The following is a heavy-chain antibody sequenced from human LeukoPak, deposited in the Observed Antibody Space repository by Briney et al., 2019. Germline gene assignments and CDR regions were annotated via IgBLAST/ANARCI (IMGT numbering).Heavy chain of an antibody. Sequence: PSETLSLTCTVSGGSISSSSYYWSWIRQPPGKGLEWIGEINHSGSTNYNPSLKSRVTISVDTSKNQFSLKLSSVTAADTAVYYCARWGFYGYARYYYYGMDVWGQGTTVTVSS. CDR3: ARWGFYGYARYYYYGMDV. D-gene: IGHD5-18*01. CDR1: GGSISSSSYY. V-gene: IGHV4-39*07. J-gene: IGHJ6*02. CDR2: INHSGST.